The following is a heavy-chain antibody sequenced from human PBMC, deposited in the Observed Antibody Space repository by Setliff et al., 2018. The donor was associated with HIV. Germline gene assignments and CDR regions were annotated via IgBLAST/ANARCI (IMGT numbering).Heavy chain of an antibody. J-gene: IGHJ6*03. D-gene: IGHD3-22*01. CDR3: ARHPSGWLMAFYMDV. CDR1: GGSISSSSYY. CDR2: IYYSGST. Sequence: SETLSLTCTVSGGSISSSSYYWGCIRQPPGMGLEWIGSIYYSGSTYYNPSLKSRVTISVDTSKNQFSLKLSSVTAADTAVYYCARHPSGWLMAFYMDVWGKGTTVTVSS. V-gene: IGHV4-39*01.